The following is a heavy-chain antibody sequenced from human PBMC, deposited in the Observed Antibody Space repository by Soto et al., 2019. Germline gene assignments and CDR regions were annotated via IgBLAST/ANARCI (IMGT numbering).Heavy chain of an antibody. V-gene: IGHV3-23*01. CDR2: ISDSGST. Sequence: EVQLLESGGGLVQPGGSLRLSCTASGFTFSTYAMSWVRQAPGKGREWVSTISDSGSTYYADSVTGRFTISRDNSKNTLYLEMNRLRAEDTAVYYCAKDKGGRYCSRTSCLYSFDYWGQGTLVTVSS. J-gene: IGHJ4*02. CDR3: AKDKGGRYCSRTSCLYSFDY. CDR1: GFTFSTYA. D-gene: IGHD2-2*01.